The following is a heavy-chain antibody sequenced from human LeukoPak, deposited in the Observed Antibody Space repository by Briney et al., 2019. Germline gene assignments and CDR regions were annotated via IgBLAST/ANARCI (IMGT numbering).Heavy chain of an antibody. V-gene: IGHV3-23*01. CDR2: TVGGGDGT. CDR3: AKQLYSYGYRWFDT. D-gene: IGHD5-18*01. CDR1: GFTFSSTS. J-gene: IGHJ5*02. Sequence: GGSLRLSCAASGFTFSSTSMSWVRQAPGKGLEWVAVTVGGGDGTYYADSVKGRFTISRDNSNNTLYLQMNSLRAEDTAVYYCAKQLYSYGYRWFDTWSQGTLVTVSS.